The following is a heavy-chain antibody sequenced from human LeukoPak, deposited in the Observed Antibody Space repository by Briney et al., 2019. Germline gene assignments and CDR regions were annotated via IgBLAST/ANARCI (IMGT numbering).Heavy chain of an antibody. CDR1: GFTFSSYG. CDR3: AKVHVDTAMVEDYFDY. V-gene: IGHV3-30*18. J-gene: IGHJ4*02. D-gene: IGHD5-18*01. Sequence: GGSLRLSCAASGFTFSSYGTHWVRQAPGKGLEWVAVTSYDGSNKYYADSVKGRFTISRDNSKNTLYLQMNSLRAEDTAVYYCAKVHVDTAMVEDYFDYWGQGTLVTVSS. CDR2: TSYDGSNK.